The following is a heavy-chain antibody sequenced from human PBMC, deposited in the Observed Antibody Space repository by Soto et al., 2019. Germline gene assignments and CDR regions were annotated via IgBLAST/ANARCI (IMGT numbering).Heavy chain of an antibody. CDR3: ATVRAHFGSYYFDY. CDR2: IYYSGST. Sequence: LPETLSLTCTVSGGSISSYYWSWIRQPPGKGLEWIGYIYYSGSTNYNPSLKSRVTISVDTSKNQFSLKLSSVTAADTAVYYCATVRAHFGSYYFDYWGQGTLVTVSS. V-gene: IGHV4-59*01. J-gene: IGHJ4*02. D-gene: IGHD3-3*02. CDR1: GGSISSYY.